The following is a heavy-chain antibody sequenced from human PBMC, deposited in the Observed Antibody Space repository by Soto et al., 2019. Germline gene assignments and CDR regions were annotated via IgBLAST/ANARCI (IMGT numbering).Heavy chain of an antibody. V-gene: IGHV1-69*01. CDR2: IIPIFGTA. J-gene: IGHJ5*02. D-gene: IGHD2-15*01. Sequence: GLEWMGGIIPIFGTANYAQKFQGRVTITADESTSTAYMELSSLRSEDTAVYYCAGKTRYCSSGSCHNWFAPWGQGS. CDR3: AGKTRYCSSGSCHNWFAP.